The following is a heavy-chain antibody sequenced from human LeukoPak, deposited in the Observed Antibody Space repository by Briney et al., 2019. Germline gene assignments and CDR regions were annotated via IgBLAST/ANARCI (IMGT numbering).Heavy chain of an antibody. CDR2: INGDGSST. CDR1: GFTFSSYW. Sequence: GGSLRLSCAASGFTFSSYWMHWVRQAPGKGLVWVSRINGDGSSTSYADSVKGRFTISRDNAKNTLYLQMNSLRAEDTAVYYCARGFRLLGIGDAFDIWGQGTMVTVSS. CDR3: ARGFRLLGIGDAFDI. D-gene: IGHD2-21*01. J-gene: IGHJ3*02. V-gene: IGHV3-74*01.